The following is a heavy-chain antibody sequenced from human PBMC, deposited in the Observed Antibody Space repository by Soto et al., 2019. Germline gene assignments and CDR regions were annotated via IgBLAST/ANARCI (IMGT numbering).Heavy chain of an antibody. CDR2: IWYDGSNK. J-gene: IGHJ4*02. V-gene: IGHV3-33*01. CDR1: GFTFSSYG. D-gene: IGHD6-19*01. CDR3: ARTYSSGWYYFDY. Sequence: QVQLVESGGGVVQPGRSLRLSCAASGFTFSSYGMHWVRQAPGKGLEWVAVIWYDGSNKYYADSVKGRFTISRGNSKNTLYLQVNSLRAEDTAVYYCARTYSSGWYYFDYWGQGTLVTVSS.